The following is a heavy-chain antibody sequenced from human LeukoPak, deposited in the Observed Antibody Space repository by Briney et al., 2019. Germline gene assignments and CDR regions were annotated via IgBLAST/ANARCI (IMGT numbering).Heavy chain of an antibody. CDR1: GYSFTSYW. V-gene: IGHV5-51*01. CDR3: ARGQLLYGGSSNAFDV. D-gene: IGHD4-23*01. J-gene: IGHJ3*01. CDR2: IYPADSDT. Sequence: GESLKSPCKGSGYSFTSYWIGWVRQMPGKGLELMGIIYPADSDTRYSPSFPGQVPTSADKSTSTAYPQWSGLKASDTAMYYCARGQLLYGGSSNAFDVWGQGTLVSVSS.